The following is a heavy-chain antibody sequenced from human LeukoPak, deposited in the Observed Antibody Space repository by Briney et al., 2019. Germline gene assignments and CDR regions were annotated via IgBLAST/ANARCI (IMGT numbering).Heavy chain of an antibody. CDR3: ASPLAADNWFDP. V-gene: IGHV1-2*02. J-gene: IGHJ5*02. CDR1: GYSXTGYY. Sequence: ASVKVSCKASGYSXTGYYMHWVRQAPGQGLEWMGWINPNNGGTKYAQKFQGRVTMTRDTSISTAYMELSRLTSDDTAVYYCASPLAADNWFDPWGQGSLVTVSS. CDR2: INPNNGGT. D-gene: IGHD6-19*01.